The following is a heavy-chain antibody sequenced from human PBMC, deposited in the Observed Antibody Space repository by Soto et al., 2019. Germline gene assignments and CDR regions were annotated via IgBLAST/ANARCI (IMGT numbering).Heavy chain of an antibody. CDR2: INPYNGNT. J-gene: IGHJ4*02. CDR1: GYTFTSYG. D-gene: IGHD3-10*01. CDR3: ARDSTYGSGSYYHPLDY. V-gene: IGHV1-18*01. Sequence: QVQVVQSGAEMKTPGASVKVSCKASGYTFTSYGLSWVRQAPGQGLEWMGWINPYNGNTNYAQNLQGRVTMTTDTSTTTAYMELRSLRSDDTAVYYCARDSTYGSGSYYHPLDYWGQGTLVTVSS.